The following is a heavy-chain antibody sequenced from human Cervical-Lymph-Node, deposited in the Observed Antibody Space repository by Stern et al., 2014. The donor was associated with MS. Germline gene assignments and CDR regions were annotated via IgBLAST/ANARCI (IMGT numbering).Heavy chain of an antibody. CDR3: AKRGAIAVAGTGFDY. CDR1: GFTFSSYA. D-gene: IGHD6-19*01. V-gene: IGHV3-23*01. Sequence: VQLMESGGALVQPGGSLRLSCAASGFTFSSYAMSGVRQAPWQGLEWVSASRGSGGSTYYADSVKGRLTIYRDNSKNTLYLQMNSLRAEDTDVYYCAKRGAIAVAGTGFDYWGQGTLVTVSS. CDR2: SRGSGGST. J-gene: IGHJ4*02.